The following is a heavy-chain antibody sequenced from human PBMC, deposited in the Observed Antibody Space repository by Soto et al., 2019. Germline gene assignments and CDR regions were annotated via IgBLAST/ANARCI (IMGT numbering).Heavy chain of an antibody. D-gene: IGHD3-9*01. Sequence: ASVKVSCKASGYTFTGYYFHWVRQAPGQGHEWMGWINPNSGGTKFAQKFQGRVTMTTDTSISTAYMDLRRLTSDDTAVYYCASGSDAIYFDWLSGVAPWGQGTLDTVS. V-gene: IGHV1-2*02. CDR2: INPNSGGT. CDR3: ASGSDAIYFDWLSGVAP. J-gene: IGHJ5*02. CDR1: GYTFTGYY.